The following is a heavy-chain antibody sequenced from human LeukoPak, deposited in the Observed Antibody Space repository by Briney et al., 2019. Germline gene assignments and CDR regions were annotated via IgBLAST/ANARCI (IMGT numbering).Heavy chain of an antibody. D-gene: IGHD6-13*01. CDR2: LKQDGREK. Sequence: GGSLRLSCAASGFTLSSYRTSWVRRAPGKGLEWVANLKQDGREKYYVDCVKGEFTISRDKAKISPYEQMKILRAEDTAVYYCARMTVASSWYYYYAMDVWGQGTTVTVSS. CDR1: GFTLSSYR. CDR3: ARMTVASSWYYYYAMDV. J-gene: IGHJ6*02. V-gene: IGHV3-7*05.